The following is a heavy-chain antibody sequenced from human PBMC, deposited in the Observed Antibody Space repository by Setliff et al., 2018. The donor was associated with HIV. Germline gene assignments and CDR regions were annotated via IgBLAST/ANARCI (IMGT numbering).Heavy chain of an antibody. CDR1: GYSISSGYY. V-gene: IGHV4-38-2*02. CDR3: ARELSHIVGAPRYMDV. Sequence: SETLSLTCAVSGYSISSGYYWGWIRQPPGKGLEWIVSMSHNGKTYYNPSLKSRVTISVDTSKNQISLKMNSVTAADTAVYHCARELSHIVGAPRYMDVWGKGTTVTSLL. D-gene: IGHD1-26*01. J-gene: IGHJ6*03. CDR2: MSHNGKT.